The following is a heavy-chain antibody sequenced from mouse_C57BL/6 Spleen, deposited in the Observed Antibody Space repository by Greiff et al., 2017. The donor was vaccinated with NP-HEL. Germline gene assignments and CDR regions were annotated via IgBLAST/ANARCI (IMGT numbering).Heavy chain of an antibody. CDR2: INPSSGYT. J-gene: IGHJ2*01. CDR3: ARAGGLLLRLDY. D-gene: IGHD1-1*01. V-gene: IGHV1-7*01. CDR1: GYTFTSYW. Sequence: VQLQQSGAELAKPGASVKLSCKASGYTFTSYWMHWVKQRPGQGLEWIGYINPSSGYTKYNQKFKDKATLTVDKSSSTAYMQLSSLTSEDSAVYYCARAGGLLLRLDYWGQGTTLTVSS.